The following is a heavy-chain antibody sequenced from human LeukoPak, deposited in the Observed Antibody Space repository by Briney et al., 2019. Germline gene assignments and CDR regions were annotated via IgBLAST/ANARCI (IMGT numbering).Heavy chain of an antibody. D-gene: IGHD2-21*02. CDR2: ISYDGSNK. V-gene: IGHV3-30*18. CDR3: AKVGTDLDFDY. CDR1: GFTFSSYG. J-gene: IGHJ4*02. Sequence: GRCLRLSCAASGFTFSSYGMHWVRQAPGKGLEWVAVISYDGSNKYYADSVKGRFTISRDNSKNTLYLQMNSLRAEDTAVYYCAKVGTDLDFDYWGQGTLVTVSS.